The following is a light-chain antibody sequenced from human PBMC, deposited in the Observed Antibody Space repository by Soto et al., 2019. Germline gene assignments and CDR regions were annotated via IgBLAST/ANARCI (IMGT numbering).Light chain of an antibody. CDR1: SSDIGTYNY. V-gene: IGLV2-14*01. J-gene: IGLJ1*01. CDR3: SSYTSSSPYV. Sequence: QSVLTQPASVSASPGQSITISCTVTSSDIGTYNYVSWFQQYPGKTPKLMLYEVNNRPSGVSDRFSGSKSGNTASLTISGLQAEDDADYYCSSYTSSSPYVFGTGTKVTVL. CDR2: EVN.